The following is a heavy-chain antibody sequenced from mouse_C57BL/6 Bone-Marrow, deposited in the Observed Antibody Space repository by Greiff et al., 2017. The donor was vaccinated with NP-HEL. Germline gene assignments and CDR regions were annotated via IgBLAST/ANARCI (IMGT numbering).Heavy chain of an antibody. CDR3: ATYGNYDRYFDV. CDR2: LDPSDSYT. D-gene: IGHD2-1*01. V-gene: IGHV1-50*01. J-gene: IGHJ1*03. CDR1: GYTFTSSW. Sequence: QVQLQQPGAELVKPGASVKLSCKASGYTFTSSWMQWVKQRPGQGLEWIGELDPSDSYTNYNQKFKGKATLTVDTSSSTAYMQLSSLTSEDSAVYYCATYGNYDRYFDVWGTGTTVTVSS.